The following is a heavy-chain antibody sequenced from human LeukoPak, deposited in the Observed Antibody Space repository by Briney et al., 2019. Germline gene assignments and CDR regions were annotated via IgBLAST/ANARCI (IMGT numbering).Heavy chain of an antibody. CDR2: ISSSSYI. Sequence: PGGSLRPSLSASGFPFNSYSMNWGRPAPGEGLEWASSISSSSYIYYADSVKGRFTISRDNAKNSLYLQMNSLRAEDTAVYYCARAGYGDYSDYWGQGTLVTVSS. J-gene: IGHJ4*02. CDR1: GFPFNSYS. D-gene: IGHD4-17*01. V-gene: IGHV3-21*01. CDR3: ARAGYGDYSDY.